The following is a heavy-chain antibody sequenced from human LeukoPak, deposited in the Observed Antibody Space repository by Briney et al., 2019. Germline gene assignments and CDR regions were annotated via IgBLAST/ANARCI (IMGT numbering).Heavy chain of an antibody. D-gene: IGHD3-3*01. CDR3: AREHDFWSGYSFDF. V-gene: IGHV1-3*01. J-gene: IGHJ4*02. Sequence: ASVKVSCKASGYTFTSYAIHWVRQAPGQRLEWMGWINAGNGNTKYSQKFQGRVAITRDTSASTAYMELSSLRSEDTAVYYCAREHDFWSGYSFDFWGQGTLVTVSS. CDR2: INAGNGNT. CDR1: GYTFTSYA.